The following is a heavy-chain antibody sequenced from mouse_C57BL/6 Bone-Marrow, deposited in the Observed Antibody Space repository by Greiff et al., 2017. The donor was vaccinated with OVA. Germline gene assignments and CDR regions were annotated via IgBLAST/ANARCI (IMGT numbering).Heavy chain of an antibody. CDR2: FYPGRGSI. CDR3: ARHDYYGNLYWYFDV. D-gene: IGHD2-1*01. CDR1: GYTFTEYT. V-gene: IGHV1-62-2*01. J-gene: IGHJ1*03. Sequence: VQLQQSGAELVKPGASVKLSCKASGYTFTEYTIHWVKQGSGQGLEWIGWFYPGRGSIKYNETFKDKSTLTADKSYSTVYMELSILTSEDSAVYFCARHDYYGNLYWYFDVWGTGTTVTVSA.